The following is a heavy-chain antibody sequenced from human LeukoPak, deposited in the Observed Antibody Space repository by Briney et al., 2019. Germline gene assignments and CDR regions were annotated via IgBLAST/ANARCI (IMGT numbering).Heavy chain of an antibody. J-gene: IGHJ4*02. V-gene: IGHV4-34*01. CDR1: GVSFNNYY. CDR3: TRMTTGHDY. Sequence: SETLSLTCAVSGVSFNNYYWSWVRQTPGKGLGWIGEINHSGYTNDSPSLKSRVTLSIDTSRKQFSLNLRSVTVADTGIYYCTRMTTGHDYWGQGTLVTVSS. CDR2: INHSGYT. D-gene: IGHD4-17*01.